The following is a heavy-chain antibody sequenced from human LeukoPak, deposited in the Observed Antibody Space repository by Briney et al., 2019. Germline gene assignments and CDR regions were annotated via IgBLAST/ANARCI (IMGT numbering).Heavy chain of an antibody. J-gene: IGHJ4*02. D-gene: IGHD2-2*02. Sequence: ASVKVSCKASGYTFIAHYMHWVRQAPGQGLEWMGVINPRGGYTNYAQQFQGRVTMTRDTSTRTVYMDLSSLTSEDTAVYYCAKDRELLYPPHNYFDYWGQGTLVTVSS. CDR3: AKDRELLYPPHNYFDY. CDR1: GYTFIAHY. V-gene: IGHV1-46*01. CDR2: INPRGGYT.